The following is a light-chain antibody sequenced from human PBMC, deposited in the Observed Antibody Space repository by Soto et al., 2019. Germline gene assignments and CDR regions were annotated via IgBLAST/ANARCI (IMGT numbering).Light chain of an antibody. J-gene: IGKJ1*01. CDR2: DAS. V-gene: IGKV3-11*01. CDR1: QSVSSY. Sequence: EIVLTQSPATLSLSPGERATLFCRASQSVSSYLAWYQQKPGQAPRLLIYDASNRATGSPARFSGSGSGTDFTLTISSLEPEDFAVYYCQQRSNWRWTFGQGTKVDI. CDR3: QQRSNWRWT.